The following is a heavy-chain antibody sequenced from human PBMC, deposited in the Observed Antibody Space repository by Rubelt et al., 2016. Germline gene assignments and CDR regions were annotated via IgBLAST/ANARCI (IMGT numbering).Heavy chain of an antibody. Sequence: QLVESGGGLVQPGRSLRLSCTASGFAFNDYAMHWVRQAPGKGLEWVSSISSSSSYIYYADSVKGRFTISRDNAKNSLSLQMNSLRAEDTAVYYCARDKSGYSSGWHSFDIWGQGTMVTVSS. CDR2: ISSSSSYI. V-gene: IGHV3-21*01. J-gene: IGHJ3*02. CDR3: ARDKSGYSSGWHSFDI. D-gene: IGHD6-19*01. CDR1: GFAFNDYA.